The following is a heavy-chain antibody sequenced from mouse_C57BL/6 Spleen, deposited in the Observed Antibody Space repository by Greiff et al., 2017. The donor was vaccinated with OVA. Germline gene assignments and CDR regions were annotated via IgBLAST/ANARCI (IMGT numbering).Heavy chain of an antibody. CDR1: GFTFSDYY. J-gene: IGHJ2*01. CDR3: ARGVGVYDGYSIDY. D-gene: IGHD2-3*01. CDR2: ISNGGGST. V-gene: IGHV5-12*01. Sequence: EVQLVESGGGLVQPGGSLKLSCAASGFTFSDYYMYWVRQTPEKRLEWVAYISNGGGSTYYPDTVKGRFTISRDNAKTTLYLQMSRLKSEDTAMYYCARGVGVYDGYSIDYWCQGTPLTVSS.